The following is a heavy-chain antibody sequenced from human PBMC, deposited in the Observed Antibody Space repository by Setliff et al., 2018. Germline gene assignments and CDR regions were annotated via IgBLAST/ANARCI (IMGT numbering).Heavy chain of an antibody. J-gene: IGHJ2*01. D-gene: IGHD3-16*01. CDR3: ATGGGQYYDR. CDR2: VNSDGSST. CDR1: GLTFVNYW. Sequence: GGSLRLSCAASGLTFVNYWMHWVRQAPGKGLVWVSRVNSDGSSTIYADSVKGRFTISRDNAENTLYLQMNSLRPDDTALYYCATGGGQYYDRWGRGTLVTVSS. V-gene: IGHV3-74*01.